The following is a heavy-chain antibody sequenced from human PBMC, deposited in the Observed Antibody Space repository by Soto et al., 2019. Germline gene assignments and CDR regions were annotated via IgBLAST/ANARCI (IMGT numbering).Heavy chain of an antibody. J-gene: IGHJ6*02. CDR1: GFTVSSNY. Sequence: GGSLRLSCAASGFTVSSNYMSWVRQAPGKGLEWVSVIYSGGSTYYADSVKGRFTISRDNSKNTLYLQMNSLRAEDTAVYYCASDIPGYSSGWYGGGYGMDVWGQGTTVTVSS. D-gene: IGHD6-19*01. CDR3: ASDIPGYSSGWYGGGYGMDV. V-gene: IGHV3-53*01. CDR2: IYSGGST.